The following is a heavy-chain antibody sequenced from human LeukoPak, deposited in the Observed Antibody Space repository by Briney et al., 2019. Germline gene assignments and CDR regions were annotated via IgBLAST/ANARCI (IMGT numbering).Heavy chain of an antibody. V-gene: IGHV4-39*01. J-gene: IGHJ4*02. CDR1: GGSISSSSYY. CDR2: IYYSGST. D-gene: IGHD4-17*01. Sequence: SETLSPTCTVSGGSISSSSYYWGWIRQPPGKGLEWIGSIYYSGSTYYNPSLKSRVTISVDTSKNQFSLKLSSVTAADTAVYYCARHAALRVFPFDYWGQGTLVTVSS. CDR3: ARHAALRVFPFDY.